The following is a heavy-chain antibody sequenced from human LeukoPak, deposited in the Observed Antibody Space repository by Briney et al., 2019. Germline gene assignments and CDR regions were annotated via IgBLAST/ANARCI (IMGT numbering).Heavy chain of an antibody. CDR1: GGSFSGYY. Sequence: ASETQSLTCTVYGGSFSGYYWSWIRQPPGKGLEWIGEINHSGSTNYNPSLKSRVTISVDTSKNQLSLKLSSVTAADTAVYYCARGRGYSGYDAGGYYYYMDVWGKGTTVTVSS. D-gene: IGHD5-12*01. V-gene: IGHV4-34*01. J-gene: IGHJ6*03. CDR3: ARGRGYSGYDAGGYYYYMDV. CDR2: INHSGST.